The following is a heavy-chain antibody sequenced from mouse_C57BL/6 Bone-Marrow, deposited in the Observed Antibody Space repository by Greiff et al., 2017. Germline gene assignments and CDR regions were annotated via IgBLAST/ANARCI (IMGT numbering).Heavy chain of an antibody. CDR2: IYPGGGYT. J-gene: IGHJ2*01. Sequence: VQLQQSGAELVRPGTSVKMSCKASGYTFTNYWIGWAKQRPGHGLEWIGDIYPGGGYTNYNEKFKGKATLTADKSSSTAYMQFSSLTSEDSAIYYGARRGYYGSSLFDYWGQGTTLTVSS. V-gene: IGHV1-63*01. D-gene: IGHD1-1*01. CDR3: ARRGYYGSSLFDY. CDR1: GYTFTNYW.